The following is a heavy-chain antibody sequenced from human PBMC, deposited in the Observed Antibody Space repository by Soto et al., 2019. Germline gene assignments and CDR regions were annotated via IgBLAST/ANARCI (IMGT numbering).Heavy chain of an antibody. D-gene: IGHD3-22*01. J-gene: IGHJ3*02. CDR3: ASPGGVYDSSGYYYSDAFDI. CDR2: IYSGGST. CDR1: GFTVSSNY. V-gene: IGHV3-53*01. Sequence: GGSLRLSCAASGFTVSSNYMSWVRQAPGKGLEWVSVIYSGGSTYYADSVKGRFTISRDNSKNTLYLQMNSLRAEDTAVYYCASPGGVYDSSGYYYSDAFDIWGQGTMVTVSS.